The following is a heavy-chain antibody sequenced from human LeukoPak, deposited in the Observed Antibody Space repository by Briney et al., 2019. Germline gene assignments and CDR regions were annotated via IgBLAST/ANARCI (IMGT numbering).Heavy chain of an antibody. CDR2: ISGSGGTT. D-gene: IGHD3-22*01. CDR3: AKDLSEYYYDTSGPKFDL. CDR1: GFTFSSYA. V-gene: IGHV3-23*01. Sequence: PGGSLRLSCAASGFTFSSYAMSWVRQAPGKGLQWVSAISGSGGTTYYADSVKGRFTISRDKSKNTLYLQMNSLRAEDTAVYYCAKDLSEYYYDTSGPKFDLWGQGTLVTVSA. J-gene: IGHJ5*02.